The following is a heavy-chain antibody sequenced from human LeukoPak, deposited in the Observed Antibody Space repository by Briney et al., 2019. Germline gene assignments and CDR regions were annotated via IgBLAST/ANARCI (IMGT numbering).Heavy chain of an antibody. J-gene: IGHJ6*02. CDR2: IWFDGSKK. D-gene: IGHD3-9*01. CDR1: GSTFSSYG. CDR3: ARVANITTFGMDV. V-gene: IGHV3-33*01. Sequence: GRSLRLSCAASGSTFSSYGMHWVRQVRQAPGKGPEWVAVIWFDGSKKYYSDSVKGRFTISRDNSKNTLYLQMNSLRAEDTAVYYCARVANITTFGMDVWGQGTTVTVSS.